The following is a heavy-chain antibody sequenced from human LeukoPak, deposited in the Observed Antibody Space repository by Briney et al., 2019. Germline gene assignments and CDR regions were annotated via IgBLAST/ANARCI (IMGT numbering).Heavy chain of an antibody. J-gene: IGHJ4*02. D-gene: IGHD2/OR15-2a*01. Sequence: TGESLKISCKASGQKLSGYWIGWVRQVPGKGLEWMGIIYPGDSDTTYSPSFQGHVTISGDKSTTTVYLQWSSLKASDTGLYYCVKKGGVTSSTYFNYFDSWGQGTLVIVSS. CDR2: IYPGDSDT. CDR1: GQKLSGYW. CDR3: VKKGGVTSSTYFNYFDS. V-gene: IGHV5-51*01.